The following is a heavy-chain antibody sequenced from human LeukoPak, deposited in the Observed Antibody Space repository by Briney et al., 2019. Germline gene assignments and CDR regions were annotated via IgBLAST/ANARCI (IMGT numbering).Heavy chain of an antibody. D-gene: IGHD5-24*01. CDR1: GLTFSNAW. J-gene: IGHJ4*02. CDR3: TGMATLSPVDY. CDR2: IRNDRRT. Sequence: GESLRLSCVLSGLTFSNAWMSWVRQPPGKGLEWVGRIRNDRRTNYSAPVKGRFSISRDNSKNTFSLQLNSLRTEDTAVYFRTGMATLSPVDYWGQG. V-gene: IGHV3-15*01.